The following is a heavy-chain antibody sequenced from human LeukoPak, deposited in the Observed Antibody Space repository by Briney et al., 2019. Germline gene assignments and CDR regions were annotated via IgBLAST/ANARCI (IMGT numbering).Heavy chain of an antibody. CDR1: GFSFSSYW. CDR2: IKQDGSEK. CDR3: ARDHIVGATNFDS. Sequence: GGSLRLSYAVSGFSFSSYWMSWVRQAPGKGLEWVANIKQDGSEKYYVDSVKGRFTISRDNAKNSLYLQMNSLRAEDTAVYYCARDHIVGATNFDSWGQGSLVTVSS. V-gene: IGHV3-7*01. J-gene: IGHJ4*02. D-gene: IGHD1-26*01.